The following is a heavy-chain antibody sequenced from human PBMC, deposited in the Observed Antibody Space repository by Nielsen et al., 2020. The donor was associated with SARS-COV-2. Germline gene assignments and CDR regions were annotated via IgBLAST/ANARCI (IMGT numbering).Heavy chain of an antibody. D-gene: IGHD2-15*01. V-gene: IGHV3-21*01. CDR2: ISDSGYNT. CDR1: GFTFSNYA. J-gene: IGHJ4*02. CDR3: AKSLVVQPTMWDPFEF. Sequence: GESLKISCAASGFTFSNYAMSWVRQAPGKGLEWVSRISDSGYNTYYPDSVKGRFTISRDNAKNSLYLQMNSLRAEDTAVYYCAKSLVVQPTMWDPFEFWGQGTLVTVSS.